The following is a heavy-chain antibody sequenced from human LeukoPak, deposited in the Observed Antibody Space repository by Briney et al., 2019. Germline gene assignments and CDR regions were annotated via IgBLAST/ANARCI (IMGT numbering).Heavy chain of an antibody. V-gene: IGHV3-21*01. CDR3: ERDGDYYDSSGYSTDY. CDR2: ISSSSSYI. D-gene: IGHD3-22*01. J-gene: IGHJ4*02. CDR1: GFTFSSYA. Sequence: PGGSLRLSCAASGFTFSSYAMHWVRQAPGKGLEWVSSISSSSSYIYYADSVKGRFTISRDNAKNSLYLQMNSLRAEDTAVYYCERDGDYYDSSGYSTDYWGQGTLVTVSS.